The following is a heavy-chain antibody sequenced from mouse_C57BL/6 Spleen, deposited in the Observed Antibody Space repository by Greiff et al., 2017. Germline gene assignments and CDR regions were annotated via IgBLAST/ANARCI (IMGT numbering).Heavy chain of an antibody. D-gene: IGHD3-2*02. CDR2: INPNNGGT. CDR1: GYTFTDYN. Sequence: EVKLQESGPELVKPGASVKIPCKASGYTFTDYNMDWVKQSHGKSLEWIGDINPNNGGTIYNQKFKGKATLTVDKSSSTAYMELRSLTSEDTAVYYCARQGNWAQGFAYWGQGTLVTVSA. CDR3: ARQGNWAQGFAY. J-gene: IGHJ3*01. V-gene: IGHV1-18*01.